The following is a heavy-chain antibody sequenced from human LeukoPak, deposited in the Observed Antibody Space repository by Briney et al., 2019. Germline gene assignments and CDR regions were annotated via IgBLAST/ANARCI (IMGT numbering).Heavy chain of an antibody. CDR1: GGSISSSSYY. J-gene: IGHJ4*02. CDR2: IYYSGST. V-gene: IGHV4-39*07. Sequence: PSETLSLTCTVSGGSISSSSYYWGWIRQPPGKGLEWIGSIYYSGSTYYNPSLKSRVTISVDTSKNQFSLKLSSVTAADTAVYYCARGLLGSYFDYWGQGTLVTVSS. CDR3: ARGLLGSYFDY. D-gene: IGHD2-15*01.